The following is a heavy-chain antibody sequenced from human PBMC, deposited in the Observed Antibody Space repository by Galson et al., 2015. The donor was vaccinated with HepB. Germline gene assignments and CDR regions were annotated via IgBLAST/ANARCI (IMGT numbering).Heavy chain of an antibody. Sequence: SVKVSCKASGYTFSAYSITWVRQAPGQGLEWMGWISAYDGNTKTAQKIQGRVTMTTDTSTSTAYMELTSLRPDDTAVYYCARDTAMGYCSTATCTNAFHFWGQGTMVTVSS. CDR3: ARDTAMGYCSTATCTNAFHF. J-gene: IGHJ3*01. D-gene: IGHD2-2*01. CDR1: GYTFSAYS. V-gene: IGHV1-18*04. CDR2: ISAYDGNT.